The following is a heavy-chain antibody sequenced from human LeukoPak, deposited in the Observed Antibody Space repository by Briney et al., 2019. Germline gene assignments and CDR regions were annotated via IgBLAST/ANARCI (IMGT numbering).Heavy chain of an antibody. D-gene: IGHD3-16*01. CDR3: ATTGGDIYYYYMDV. Sequence: GASVKVSCKASGDTFSRYAISWVRQAPGQGLEWMGGIIPVLSTANYAQKFQDRVTITADESTSTTYMELSSLKSEDTAVYYRATTGGDIYYYYMDVWGKGTTVTISS. CDR1: GDTFSRYA. CDR2: IIPVLSTA. V-gene: IGHV1-69*13. J-gene: IGHJ6*03.